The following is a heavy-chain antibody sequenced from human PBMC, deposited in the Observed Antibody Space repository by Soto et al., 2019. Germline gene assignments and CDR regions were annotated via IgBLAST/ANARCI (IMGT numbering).Heavy chain of an antibody. D-gene: IGHD2-2*01. Sequence: QVQLVESGGGVVQPGTSLSLSCAASAFTFSNYGMHWFRQAPGRGLEWVAAIKSDGSKKYYTDAVTGRFTISRDNSDNTMYLRMNSLIAEDTAVYYCARDDCSSPSCLNYWGQGTLVTVSS. CDR3: ARDDCSSPSCLNY. CDR1: AFTFSNYG. CDR2: IKSDGSKK. V-gene: IGHV3-33*01. J-gene: IGHJ4*02.